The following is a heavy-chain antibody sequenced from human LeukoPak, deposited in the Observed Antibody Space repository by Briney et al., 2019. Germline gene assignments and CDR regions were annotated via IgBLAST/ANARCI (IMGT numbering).Heavy chain of an antibody. CDR1: GFTFSRYG. CDR3: AKAYGSGSYYNAYYFDY. J-gene: IGHJ4*02. D-gene: IGHD3-10*01. V-gene: IGHV3-30*18. CDR2: ISYDGSNK. Sequence: GGSLRLSCEASGFTFSRYGMHWVRQAPGKGLEWVALISYDGSNKYYADSVKGRFTISRDNSKNTLYLQMNSLRAEDTAVYYCAKAYGSGSYYNAYYFDYWGQGTLVTVSS.